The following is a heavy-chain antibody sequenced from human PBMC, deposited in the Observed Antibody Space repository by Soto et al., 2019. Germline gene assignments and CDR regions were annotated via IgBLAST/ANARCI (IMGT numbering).Heavy chain of an antibody. J-gene: IGHJ4*02. Sequence: SETLSLTCTVSGGSISSSSYYWGWIRQPPGKGLEWIGSIYYSGSTYYNPSLKSRVTISVDTSKNQFSLKLSSVTAADTAVYYCATRKRSYYDILTGYYNVWGQGTLVTVS. V-gene: IGHV4-39*01. CDR3: ATRKRSYYDILTGYYNV. D-gene: IGHD3-9*01. CDR2: IYYSGST. CDR1: GGSISSSSYY.